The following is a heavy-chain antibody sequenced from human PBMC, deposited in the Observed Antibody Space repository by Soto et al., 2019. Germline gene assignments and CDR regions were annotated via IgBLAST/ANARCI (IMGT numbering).Heavy chain of an antibody. CDR3: AGSRHLDGDYFDNWFDP. Sequence: QVQLVQSGAELKKPGSSVKISCRASGDTFSTYTISWVRQAPGQGLDWIGRIIPILDVANYAPKFQGRVTMTADRSTSTAHMELSSMTSEDTAVYYCAGSRHLDGDYFDNWFDPWGQGTLVTVSS. D-gene: IGHD4-17*01. CDR2: IIPILDVA. J-gene: IGHJ5*02. V-gene: IGHV1-69*02. CDR1: GDTFSTYT.